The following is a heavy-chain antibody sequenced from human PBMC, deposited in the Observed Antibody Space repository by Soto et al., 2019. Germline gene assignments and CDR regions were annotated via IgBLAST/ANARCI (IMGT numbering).Heavy chain of an antibody. CDR2: IRSSSSMI. Sequence: GGSLRLSCVASGFNFSSYSINWVRQAPGKGLEWVSYIRSSSSMIDYADSVKGRFTISRDNAKNSLYLQMNSLRAEDTAVYYCARDQDFAFDIWGLGTMVTVSS. V-gene: IGHV3-48*01. J-gene: IGHJ3*02. CDR3: ARDQDFAFDI. CDR1: GFNFSSYS.